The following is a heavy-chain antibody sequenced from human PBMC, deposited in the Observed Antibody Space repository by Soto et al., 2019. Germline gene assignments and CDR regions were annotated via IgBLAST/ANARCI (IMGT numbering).Heavy chain of an antibody. J-gene: IGHJ4*02. CDR1: GFTFSSYG. CDR2: ISYDGSNK. V-gene: IGHV3-30*18. CDR3: AKEQYDFWSGYYSIFDY. Sequence: ESGGGVVQPGRSLRLSCAASGFTFSSYGMHWVRQAPGKGLEWVAVISYDGSNKYYADSVKGRFTISRDNSKNTLYLQMNSLRAEDTAVYYCAKEQYDFWSGYYSIFDYWGQGTLVTVSS. D-gene: IGHD3-3*01.